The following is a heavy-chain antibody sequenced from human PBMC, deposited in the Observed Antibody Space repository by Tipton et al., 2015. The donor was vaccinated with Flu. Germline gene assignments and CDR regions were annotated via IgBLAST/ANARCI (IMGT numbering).Heavy chain of an antibody. CDR1: GGSFSGYY. D-gene: IGHD3-16*01. CDR3: ARLKRSESFIYGYYYYGMDV. J-gene: IGHJ6*02. V-gene: IGHV4-34*01. CDR2: INRSGST. Sequence: TLSLTCAVYGGSFSGYYWSWIRQPPGKGLEWIGEINRSGSTNYNPSLKSRVTISVDTSKNQFSLKLSSVTAADTAVYYCARLKRSESFIYGYYYYGMDVWGQGTTVTVSS.